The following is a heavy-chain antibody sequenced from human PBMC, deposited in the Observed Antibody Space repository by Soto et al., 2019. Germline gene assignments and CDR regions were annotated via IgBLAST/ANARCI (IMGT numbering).Heavy chain of an antibody. Sequence: QVQLVQAGAEVKKPGSSVKVSCKASGGTFRSYAISWVRQAPGQGLEWMGGIIPIFGTANYAQKFQGRVTITADESTSTAYMELSSLRSEDTAVYYWAREAVAGRGGAWFDPWGQGTLVTVSS. CDR3: AREAVAGRGGAWFDP. J-gene: IGHJ5*02. D-gene: IGHD6-19*01. CDR1: GGTFRSYA. CDR2: IIPIFGTA. V-gene: IGHV1-69*01.